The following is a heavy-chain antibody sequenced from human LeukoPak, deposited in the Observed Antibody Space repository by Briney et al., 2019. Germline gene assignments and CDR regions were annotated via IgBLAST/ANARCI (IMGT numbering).Heavy chain of an antibody. D-gene: IGHD6-6*01. Sequence: TSETLSLTCTVSGGSISSYYWSWIRQPPGKGLEWIGYIYYSGSTNYNPSLKSRVTISEDTSKNQFSLKLSSVTAADTAVYYCARKARKLLDYWGQGTLVTVSS. CDR2: IYYSGST. V-gene: IGHV4-59*08. CDR1: GGSISSYY. J-gene: IGHJ4*02. CDR3: ARKARKLLDY.